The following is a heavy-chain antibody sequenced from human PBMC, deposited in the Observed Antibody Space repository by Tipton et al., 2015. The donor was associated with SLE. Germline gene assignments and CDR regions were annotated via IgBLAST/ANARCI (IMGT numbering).Heavy chain of an antibody. CDR1: DGSIKRGRYF. Sequence: TLSLTCTVSDGSIKRGRYFWSWIRQPAGKGLEWIGRGYVSGYTTYSPSLKSRVTMSVDTSKNQFSLKLSSVTAADTAAYYCARDSIYYDILTGYYDNDYYYGMDVWGQGTTVTVSS. V-gene: IGHV4-61*02. D-gene: IGHD3-9*01. J-gene: IGHJ6*02. CDR3: ARDSIYYDILTGYYDNDYYYGMDV. CDR2: GYVSGYT.